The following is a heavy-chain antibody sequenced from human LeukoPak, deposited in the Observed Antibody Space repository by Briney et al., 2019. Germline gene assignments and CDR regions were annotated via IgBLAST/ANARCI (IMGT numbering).Heavy chain of an antibody. CDR2: ISSSSSYI. CDR1: GFTFSSYS. Sequence: GGSLRLSCAASGFTFSSYSMNWVRQAPGKGLEWVSSISSSSSYIYYADSVKGRFTISRDNAKNSLYLQMNSLRAEDTAVYYCARDGATFSGYDWYYYMDVWGKGTTVTVSS. J-gene: IGHJ6*03. CDR3: ARDGATFSGYDWYYYMDV. D-gene: IGHD5-12*01. V-gene: IGHV3-21*01.